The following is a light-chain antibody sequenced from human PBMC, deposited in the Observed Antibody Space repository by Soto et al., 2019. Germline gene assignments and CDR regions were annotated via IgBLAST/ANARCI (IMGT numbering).Light chain of an antibody. J-gene: IGKJ5*01. CDR1: QSVGAN. V-gene: IGKV3-15*01. CDR2: DAS. CDR3: KHYISWAAIA. Sequence: EIVMTQSPATLSVSPGERATLSCRACQSVGANLAWYQQRPGQAPRLLIFDASTRATGIPARFSGSGSGTEFILSISSLQSEDCAIYYCKHYISWAAIAFGQGTRLEIK.